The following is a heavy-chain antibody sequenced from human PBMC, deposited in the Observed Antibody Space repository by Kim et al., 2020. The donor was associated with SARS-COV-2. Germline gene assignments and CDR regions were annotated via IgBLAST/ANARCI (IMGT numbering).Heavy chain of an antibody. J-gene: IGHJ5*02. CDR2: INHSGST. CDR3: ARRKRTTVTRIPTNWFDP. Sequence: SETLSLTCAVYGGSFSGYYWSWIRQPPGKGLEWIGEINHSGSTNYNPSLKSRVTISVDTSKNQFSLKLSSVTAADTAVYYCARRKRTTVTRIPTNWFDP. CDR1: GGSFSGYY. D-gene: IGHD4-17*01. V-gene: IGHV4-34*01.